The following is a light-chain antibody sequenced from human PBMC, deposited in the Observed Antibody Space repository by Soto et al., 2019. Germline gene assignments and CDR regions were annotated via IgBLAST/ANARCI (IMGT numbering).Light chain of an antibody. CDR1: SSDVGSYNL. CDR3: GSYAGSWV. V-gene: IGLV2-23*01. CDR2: EGS. Sequence: QSVLTQPASVSGSPGQSITISCTGTSSDVGSYNLVSWYQQHPGRAPKLMIYEGSKRPSGVSNRFSGSKSGNTASLTISGLQAEDEADYYCGSYAGSWVFRGGTQLTVL. J-gene: IGLJ3*02.